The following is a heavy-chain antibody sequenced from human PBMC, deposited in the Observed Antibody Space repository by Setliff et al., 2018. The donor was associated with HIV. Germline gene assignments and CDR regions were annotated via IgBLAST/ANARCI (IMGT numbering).Heavy chain of an antibody. CDR3: ATHYSSGWHRVWEPNHYYYMDV. CDR2: IDAGNAST. D-gene: IGHD6-19*01. CDR1: GYTFTGYY. V-gene: IGHV1-3*01. J-gene: IGHJ6*03. Sequence: ASVKVSCKASGYTFTGYYMHWVRQAPGQGLEWMGWIDAGNASTKFSQRFQGRVTITRDTSASTAYMELSSLRSEDTAVYYCATHYSSGWHRVWEPNHYYYMDVWGEGTTVTVSS.